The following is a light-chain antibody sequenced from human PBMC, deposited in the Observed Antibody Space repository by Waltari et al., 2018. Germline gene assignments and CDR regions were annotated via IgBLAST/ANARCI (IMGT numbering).Light chain of an antibody. CDR3: QHYLRLPVT. CDR1: QSVNGA. CDR2: HAS. J-gene: IGKJ1*01. V-gene: IGKV3-20*01. Sequence: EIVLTQSPGTVSLSPGEGATLSCRASQSVNGALAWYQQKPGQAPRLLIYHASTRATGIPDRFSGSGSGTDFSLTISRLEPEDFAVYYCQHYLRLPVTFGQGTKVEI.